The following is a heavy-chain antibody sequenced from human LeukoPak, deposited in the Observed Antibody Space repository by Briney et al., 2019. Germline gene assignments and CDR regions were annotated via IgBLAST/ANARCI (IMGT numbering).Heavy chain of an antibody. CDR2: IYYSGST. J-gene: IGHJ5*02. V-gene: IGHV4-59*01. D-gene: IGHD6-13*01. Sequence: SETLSLTCTVSGGSISSYYWSWIRQPPGKGLEWIGYIYYSGSTNYNPSLKSRVTISVDTSKNQFSLKLSSVTAADTAVYYCARETGTYSSSWLPGESAWFGPWGQGTLVTVSS. CDR3: ARETGTYSSSWLPGESAWFGP. CDR1: GGSISSYY.